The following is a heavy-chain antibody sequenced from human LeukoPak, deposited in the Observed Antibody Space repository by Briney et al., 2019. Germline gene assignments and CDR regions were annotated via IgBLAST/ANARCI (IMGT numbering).Heavy chain of an antibody. J-gene: IGHJ4*02. CDR1: GFTFSSYS. D-gene: IGHD6-19*01. V-gene: IGHV3-48*01. Sequence: GGSLRLSCAASGFTFSSYSMNWVRQAPGKGLEWVSYISSSSSTIYYADSVKGRFPIYRDNDKNSLYLQMNSLRAEDTAVYYCARVGDSSGWQYYLDYWGQGTLVTVSS. CDR3: ARVGDSSGWQYYLDY. CDR2: ISSSSSTI.